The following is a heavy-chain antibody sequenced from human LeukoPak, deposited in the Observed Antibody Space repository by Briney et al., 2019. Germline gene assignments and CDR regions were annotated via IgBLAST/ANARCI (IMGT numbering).Heavy chain of an antibody. CDR3: AREGRYYFDY. D-gene: IGHD1-14*01. V-gene: IGHV3-48*03. J-gene: IGHJ4*02. CDR2: IDSSGSTI. CDR1: GFTFNNFE. Sequence: GGSLRLSCAASGFTFNNFEMHWVRQAPGKGLEWVSYIDSSGSTIYYADSVKGRFTISRDNAKNSVYLQMNSLRAEDTAVYYCAREGRYYFDYWGQGTLVTVSS.